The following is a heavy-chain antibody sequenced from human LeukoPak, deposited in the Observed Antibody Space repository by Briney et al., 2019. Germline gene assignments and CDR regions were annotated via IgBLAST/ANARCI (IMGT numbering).Heavy chain of an antibody. V-gene: IGHV4-34*01. CDR3: ARVGDNFRPYYYGSGSYYNPAWFDP. CDR1: GGSFSGYY. CDR2: INHSGST. J-gene: IGHJ5*02. D-gene: IGHD3-10*01. Sequence: SETLSLTCAVYGGSFSGYYWSWIRQPPGKGLEWIGEINHSGSTNYNLSLKSRVTISVDTSKNQFSLKLSSVTAADTAVYYCARVGDNFRPYYYGSGSYYNPAWFDPWGQGTLVTVSS.